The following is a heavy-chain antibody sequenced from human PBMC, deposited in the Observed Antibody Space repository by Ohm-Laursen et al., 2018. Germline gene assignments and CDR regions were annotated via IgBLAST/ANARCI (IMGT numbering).Heavy chain of an antibody. CDR1: GYSITSGYY. CDR3: ARAINWKDWFDP. Sequence: SDTLSLTWVVSGYSITSGYYWGWIRQPPGKGLEWIGSIYHRGTTYYNPSLKSRVTISVDTSKNQFSLKLSSVTAADTAVYFCARAINWKDWFDPWGQGTLVTVSS. CDR2: IYHRGTT. V-gene: IGHV4-38-2*01. J-gene: IGHJ5*02. D-gene: IGHD1-20*01.